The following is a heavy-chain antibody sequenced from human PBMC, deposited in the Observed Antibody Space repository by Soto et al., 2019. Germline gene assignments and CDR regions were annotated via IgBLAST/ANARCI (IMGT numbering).Heavy chain of an antibody. V-gene: IGHV3-23*01. J-gene: IGHJ4*02. CDR3: ARDPGGHYCTSTSGLYFFDH. CDR2: ISDSGST. D-gene: IGHD2-2*01. CDR1: GFTFSNHA. Sequence: EVQLLESGGALVQPGGSLRLSCAASGFTFSNHAMNWVRQAPGKGLEWVSTISDSGSTYYADSVKGRFTIYRDNSKNALYLQMNSLRAEDTAGYYCARDPGGHYCTSTSGLYFFDHWGQGTLGIVSS.